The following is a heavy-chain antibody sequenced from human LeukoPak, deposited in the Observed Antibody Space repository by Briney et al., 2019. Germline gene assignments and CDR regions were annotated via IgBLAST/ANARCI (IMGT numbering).Heavy chain of an antibody. CDR2: IKPDGSGK. J-gene: IGHJ4*02. CDR3: AKGITGNVRFDH. CDR1: GFTFSSYW. V-gene: IGHV3-7*01. D-gene: IGHD1-20*01. Sequence: GGSLRLSCAASGFTFSSYWISWVRQAPGKGLEWVAYIKPDGSGKYYVDSAKGRFTISRDNAKNSLYLQMNSLRAEDTAMYYCAKGITGNVRFDHWGQGTLVTVSS.